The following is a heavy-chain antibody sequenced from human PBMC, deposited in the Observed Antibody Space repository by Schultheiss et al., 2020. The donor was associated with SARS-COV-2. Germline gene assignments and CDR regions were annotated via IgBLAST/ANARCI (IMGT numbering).Heavy chain of an antibody. D-gene: IGHD3-10*01. CDR1: GFTFSGSA. CDR3: ARDGTGYFDY. V-gene: IGHV3-73*01. J-gene: IGHJ4*02. Sequence: GGSLRLSCAASGFTFSGSAMHWVRQASGKGLEWVGRIRSKANSYATAYAASVKGRFTISRDDSKNTAYLQMNSLKTEDTAVYYCARDGTGYFDYWGQGTLVTVSS. CDR2: IRSKANSYAT.